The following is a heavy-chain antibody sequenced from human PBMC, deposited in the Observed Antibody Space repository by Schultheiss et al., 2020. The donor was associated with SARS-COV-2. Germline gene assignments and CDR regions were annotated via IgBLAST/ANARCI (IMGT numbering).Heavy chain of an antibody. D-gene: IGHD5-24*01. J-gene: IGHJ4*02. CDR3: ARATYGRDGYIKGFDY. CDR2: IFSSGGT. CDR1: GGSISSGDYY. Sequence: SETLSLTCTVSGGSISSGDYYWSWIRQAPGKGLEWIGYIFSSGGTYYNPSLQSRVTISVDTSKNQFSLKLSSVTAADTAVYYCARATYGRDGYIKGFDYWGQGTLVTVSS. V-gene: IGHV4-30-4*01.